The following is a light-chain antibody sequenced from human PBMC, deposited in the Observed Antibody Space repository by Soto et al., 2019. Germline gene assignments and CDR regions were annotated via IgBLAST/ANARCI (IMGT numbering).Light chain of an antibody. J-gene: IGKJ1*01. CDR2: GAS. V-gene: IGKV3-20*01. CDR3: QQYAISSWT. CDR1: QSISASY. Sequence: EIVLTQSPGTLSLSPGERATLSCRASQSISASYLAWYRQKPGQAPRLLVYGASSRATGIPDRFSGSGSGTDFTLIISRLEPEDFAVYFCQQYAISSWTFGQGTKVDIK.